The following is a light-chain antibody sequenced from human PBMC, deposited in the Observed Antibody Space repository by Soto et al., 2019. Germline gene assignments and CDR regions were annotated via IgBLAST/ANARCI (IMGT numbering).Light chain of an antibody. J-gene: IGLJ1*01. CDR1: SSDVGGSDY. CDR2: EVS. CDR3: CSYTTSNTYV. Sequence: QSVLTQPASVSGSPGQSITISCTGTSSDVGGSDYVSWYQQHPDKAPKLIISEVSDRPPGVSDRFSGSKSGNTASLTISGLQVEDEADYYCCSYTTSNTYVFGTGTKVTVL. V-gene: IGLV2-14*01.